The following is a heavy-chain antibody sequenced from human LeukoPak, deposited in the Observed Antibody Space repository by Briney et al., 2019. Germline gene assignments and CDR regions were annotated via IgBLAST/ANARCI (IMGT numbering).Heavy chain of an antibody. V-gene: IGHV3-30*03. CDR2: ISYDGSNK. Sequence: GGSLRLSCAASGFTFSSYGMHWVRQAPGKGLDWVAVISYDGSNKYYADSVKGRFTISRDYSKNTLYLEMNNLRAEDTAVYYCARVSGYSGYDTLDYWGQGTLVTVS. CDR1: GFTFSSYG. D-gene: IGHD5-12*01. J-gene: IGHJ4*02. CDR3: ARVSGYSGYDTLDY.